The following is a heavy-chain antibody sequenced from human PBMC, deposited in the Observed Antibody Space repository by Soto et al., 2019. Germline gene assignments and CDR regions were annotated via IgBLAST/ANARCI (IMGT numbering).Heavy chain of an antibody. D-gene: IGHD3-10*01. Sequence: GGSLRLSCAASGFTFSSYGMHWVRQAPGKGLEWVAVISYDGSNKYYADSVKGRFTISRDNSKNTLYLQMNSLRAEDTAVYYCAKSRWFGELLYRDPFDYWGQGTLVTVSS. CDR1: GFTFSSYG. CDR2: ISYDGSNK. J-gene: IGHJ4*02. CDR3: AKSRWFGELLYRDPFDY. V-gene: IGHV3-30*18.